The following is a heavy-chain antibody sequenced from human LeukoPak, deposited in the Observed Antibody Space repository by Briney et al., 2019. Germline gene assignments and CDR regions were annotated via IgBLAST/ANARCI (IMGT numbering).Heavy chain of an antibody. CDR2: IYPGDSDT. D-gene: IGHD3-22*01. V-gene: IGHV5-51*01. J-gene: IGHJ4*02. CDR1: GYNFATYW. CDR3: ARAPALYYYDSSGYQYYFDY. Sequence: GESLKISCQCSGYNFATYWIGWVRQMPGKGLEWMGIIYPGDSDTRYSPSFQGQVTISADKSISTAYLQWSSLKASDTAMYYCARAPALYYYDSSGYQYYFDYWGQGTLVTVSS.